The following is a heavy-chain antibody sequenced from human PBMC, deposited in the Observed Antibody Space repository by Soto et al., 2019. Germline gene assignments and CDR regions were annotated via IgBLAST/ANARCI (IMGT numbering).Heavy chain of an antibody. CDR1: GYTFTSYD. CDR2: MNPNSGNT. J-gene: IGHJ3*02. V-gene: IGHV1-8*01. D-gene: IGHD1-20*01. CDR3: AREAITGTFDI. Sequence: QVQLVQSGAEVKKPGASVKVSCKASGYTFTSYDINWVRQATGQGLEWMGWMNPNSGNTGYAQKFQGRVTMTRDTSINTAYMDLSSLRPEDTAVYYCAREAITGTFDIWGQGTMVAVSS.